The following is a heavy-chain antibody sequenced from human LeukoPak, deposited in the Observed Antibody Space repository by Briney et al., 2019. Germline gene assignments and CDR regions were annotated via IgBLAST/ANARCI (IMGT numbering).Heavy chain of an antibody. D-gene: IGHD5-18*01. CDR2: VSAYNGNT. CDR1: GYTFASYG. J-gene: IGHJ4*02. CDR3: ARDAAYSYGPTFDY. V-gene: IGHV1-18*01. Sequence: GASVKVSCKASGYTFASYGISWVRQAPGQGLEWMGWVSAYNGNTNYAQKLQGRVTMTTDTSTSTAYMELRSLRSDDTAVYYCARDAAYSYGPTFDYWGQGTLVTVSS.